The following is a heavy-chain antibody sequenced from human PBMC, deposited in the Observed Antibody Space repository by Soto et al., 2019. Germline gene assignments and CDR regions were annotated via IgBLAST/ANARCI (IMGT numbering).Heavy chain of an antibody. CDR1: GYTFTSYA. D-gene: IGHD2-2*01. CDR2: INAGNGNT. CDR3: AWTAAPYNWFDP. V-gene: IGHV1-3*01. J-gene: IGHJ5*02. Sequence: ALVKVSCKASGYTFTSYAMHWVRQAPGQRLEWMGWINAGNGNTKYSQKFQGRVTITRDTSASTAYMELSSLRSEDTAVYYCAWTAAPYNWFDPWGQGTLVTVSS.